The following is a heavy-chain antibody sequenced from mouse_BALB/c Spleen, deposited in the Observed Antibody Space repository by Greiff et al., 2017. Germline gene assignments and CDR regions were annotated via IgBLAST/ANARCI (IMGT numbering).Heavy chain of an antibody. J-gene: IGHJ3*01. CDR3: AREGYGNPFAY. CDR2: ISDGGSYT. D-gene: IGHD2-10*02. V-gene: IGHV5-4*02. Sequence: DVMLVESGGGLVKPGGSLKLSCAASGFTFSDYYMYWVRQTPEKRLEWVATISDGGSYTYYPDSVKGRFTISRDNAKNNLYLQMSSLKSEDTAMYYCAREGYGNPFAYWGQGTLVTVSA. CDR1: GFTFSDYY.